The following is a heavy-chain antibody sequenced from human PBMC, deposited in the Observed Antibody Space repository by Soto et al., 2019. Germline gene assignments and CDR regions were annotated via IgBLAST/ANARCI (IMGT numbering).Heavy chain of an antibody. V-gene: IGHV3-23*01. CDR2: ISGSGGST. CDR1: GFTFSSYA. CDR3: AKVDSSGYYYAGSAFDI. J-gene: IGHJ3*02. D-gene: IGHD3-22*01. Sequence: GGSLRLSCAASGFTFSSYAMSWVRQAPGKGLEWVSAISGSGGSTYYADSVKGRFTISRDNSKNTLYLQMNSLRAEDTAVYYCAKVDSSGYYYAGSAFDIWGQGTMVTVSS.